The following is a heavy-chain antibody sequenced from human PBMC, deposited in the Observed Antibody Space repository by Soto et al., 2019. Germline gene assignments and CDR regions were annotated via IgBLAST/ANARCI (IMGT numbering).Heavy chain of an antibody. V-gene: IGHV4-59*01. CDR1: GAPISAFY. J-gene: IGHJ5*02. Sequence: SETLSLTCTVSGAPISAFYWSWIRQSPGKGLEWIGHIYYTGSTNYNPSLNSRVTISLDTSKNQFSLKLSSVTAADTAVYYCARRRDGYTGVWFDPWGQGTLVTVSS. CDR2: IYYTGST. CDR3: ARRRDGYTGVWFDP. D-gene: IGHD5-12*01.